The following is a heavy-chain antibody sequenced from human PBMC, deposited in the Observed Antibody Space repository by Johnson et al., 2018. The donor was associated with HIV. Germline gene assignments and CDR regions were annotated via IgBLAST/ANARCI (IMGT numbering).Heavy chain of an antibody. CDR3: ARACRDGYTCDVYDI. CDR2: ISYDGSNK. Sequence: QVQLVESGGGVVQPGRSLRLSCAASGFTFSSYAMHWVRQAPGKGLEWVAVISYDGSNKYYADSVKGRFTISRDNSKNTLYLQMNSLRAEDTAVYYCARACRDGYTCDVYDIWGLGTMVTVSS. CDR1: GFTFSSYA. D-gene: IGHD5-24*01. J-gene: IGHJ3*02. V-gene: IGHV3-30*04.